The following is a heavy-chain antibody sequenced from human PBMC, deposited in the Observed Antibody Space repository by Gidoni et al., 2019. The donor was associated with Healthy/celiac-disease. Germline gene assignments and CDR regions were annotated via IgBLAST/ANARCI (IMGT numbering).Heavy chain of an antibody. CDR2: ISSSGSTI. V-gene: IGHV3-48*03. J-gene: IGHJ6*02. CDR3: ARVRPARWLQPIYYYYYGMDV. Sequence: EVQLVESGGGLVQPGGSLRLSSAASGFTSSTSELNWARQAPGKGLGWVSYISSSGSTIYYADSVKGRFTISRDNAKNSLYLQMNSLRAEDTAVYYCARVRPARWLQPIYYYYYGMDVWGQGTTVTVSS. D-gene: IGHD5-12*01. CDR1: GFTSSTSE.